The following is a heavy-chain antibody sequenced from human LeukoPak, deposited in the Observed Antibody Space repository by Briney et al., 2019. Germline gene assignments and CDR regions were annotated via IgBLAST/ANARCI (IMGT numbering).Heavy chain of an antibody. D-gene: IGHD6-6*01. J-gene: IGHJ4*02. CDR3: ARGLYSSSSDY. CDR1: GGSFSGYY. Sequence: SETLSLTCAVYGGSFSGYYWSWIRQPPGEGLEWIGEINHSGSTNYNPSLKSRVTISVDTSKNQFSLKLSSVTAADTAEYYCARGLYSSSSDYWGQGTLVTVSS. CDR2: INHSGST. V-gene: IGHV4-34*01.